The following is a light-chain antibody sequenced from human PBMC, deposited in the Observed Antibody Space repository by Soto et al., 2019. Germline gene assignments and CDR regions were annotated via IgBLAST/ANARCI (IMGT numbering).Light chain of an antibody. J-gene: IGLJ1*01. CDR1: SSDVGLFDF. V-gene: IGLV2-11*01. CDR3: CSYAGSYTYV. CDR2: DVT. Sequence: QSALTQPRSVSGSPGQSVTISCTGTSSDVGLFDFVSWYQQHPGRAPKLMIYDVTKRPPGVPDRFSGSKSGNTASLTISGLQAEDEADYYCCSYAGSYTYVFGIGTKLTVL.